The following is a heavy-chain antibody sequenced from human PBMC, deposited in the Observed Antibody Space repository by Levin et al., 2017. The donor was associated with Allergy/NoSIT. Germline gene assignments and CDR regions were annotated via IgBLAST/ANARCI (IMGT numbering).Heavy chain of an antibody. CDR3: ARGGPSMRGWFDS. Sequence: SETLSLTCSVSNDSITNDFWSWVRQIPGKGLQFIAYIYYGGTTNYNPSLKSRVTLFLDTAKNQYSLRLTSMTAADTGVYYCARGGPSMRGWFDSWGQGLLVTVPA. D-gene: IGHD3-16*01. CDR2: IYYGGTT. CDR1: NDSITNDF. J-gene: IGHJ5*01. V-gene: IGHV4-59*13.